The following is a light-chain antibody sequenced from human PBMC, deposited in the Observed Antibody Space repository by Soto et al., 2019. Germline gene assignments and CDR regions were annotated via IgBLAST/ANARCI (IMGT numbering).Light chain of an antibody. CDR3: QQYYTPLTWT. Sequence: DIVMTQSPDSLAVSLGERATINCKSSQSVLYSSNNKNYLAWYQQKPGQSPKLLIYWASTRESGVPDRFSGGGSKTYFPLTISMLEDDDVAVYCWQQYYTPLTWTVGQGTKVEIK. CDR1: QSVLYSSNNKNY. CDR2: WAS. J-gene: IGKJ1*01. V-gene: IGKV4-1*01.